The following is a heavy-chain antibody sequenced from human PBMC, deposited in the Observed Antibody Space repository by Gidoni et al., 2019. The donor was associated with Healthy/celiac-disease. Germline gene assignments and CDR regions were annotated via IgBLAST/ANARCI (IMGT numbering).Heavy chain of an antibody. D-gene: IGHD6-19*01. J-gene: IGHJ4*02. CDR3: ARSSGWYVLLTIGFDY. CDR1: EYPCTGYD. V-gene: IGHV1-2*02. CDR2: INPNSGGT. Sequence: QVQLVQSESTGKNPEPYGKVSCQASEYPCTGYDMHWVRQAPGQGLEWMGWINPNSGGTNDAQKFQGRVTMTRDTSISTAYLELSRLSSDDTAVYSCARSSGWYVLLTIGFDYWGQGTLVTVSS.